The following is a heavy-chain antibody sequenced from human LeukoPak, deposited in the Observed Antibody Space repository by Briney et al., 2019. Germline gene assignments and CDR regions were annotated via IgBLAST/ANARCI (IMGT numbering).Heavy chain of an antibody. CDR2: IYHSGST. CDR3: ARVAVTTEGNWFDP. Sequence: PSETLSLTCAVSGGSISSGGYSWSWIRQPPGKGLEWIGYIYHSGSTYYNPSLKSRVTISVDRSKNQFSLKLSSVTAADTAVYYCARVAVTTEGNWFDPWGQGTLVTVSS. CDR1: GGSISSGGYS. D-gene: IGHD4-17*01. J-gene: IGHJ5*02. V-gene: IGHV4-30-2*01.